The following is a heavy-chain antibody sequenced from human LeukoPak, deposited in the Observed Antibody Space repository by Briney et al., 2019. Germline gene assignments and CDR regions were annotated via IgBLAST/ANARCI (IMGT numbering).Heavy chain of an antibody. CDR3: ARGVVSIAARPPYFDY. Sequence: GGSLRLSCAASGFTFNSYSMNWVRQAPGKGLEWVSSISSGSSYIYYVDSVKGRFTIFRDNAKNSLYLQMNSLRAEDTAVYYCARGVVSIAARPPYFDYWGQGTLVTVSS. CDR2: ISSGSSYI. V-gene: IGHV3-21*01. CDR1: GFTFNSYS. J-gene: IGHJ4*02. D-gene: IGHD6-6*01.